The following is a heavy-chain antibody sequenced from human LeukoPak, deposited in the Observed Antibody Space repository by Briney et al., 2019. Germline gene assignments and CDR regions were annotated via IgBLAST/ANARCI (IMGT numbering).Heavy chain of an antibody. CDR2: IYTSGST. V-gene: IGHV4-61*02. D-gene: IGHD2-2*03. Sequence: DPSQTLSLTCAVSGGSISSGSYYWSWIRQPAGKGLEWIGRIYTSGSTNYNPSLKSRVTISVDTSKNQFSLKLSSVTAAVTAVYYCARDIPDGYCSSTSCYRGDWFDPWGQGTLVTVSS. CDR3: ARDIPDGYCSSTSCYRGDWFDP. CDR1: GGSISSGSYY. J-gene: IGHJ5*02.